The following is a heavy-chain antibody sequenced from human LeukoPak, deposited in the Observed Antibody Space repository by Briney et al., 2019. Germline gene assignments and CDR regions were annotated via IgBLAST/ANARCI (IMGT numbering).Heavy chain of an antibody. D-gene: IGHD5-12*01. CDR3: ARGLVDIVATIPRMYYFDY. CDR1: GGSISSYY. V-gene: IGHV4-59*08. Sequence: TSETLSLTCTVSGGSISSYYWSWIRQPPGKGLEWIGYIYYSGSINYNPSLKSRVTISVDTSKNQFSLKLSSVTAADTAVYYCARGLVDIVATIPRMYYFDYWGQGTLVTVSS. J-gene: IGHJ4*02. CDR2: IYYSGSI.